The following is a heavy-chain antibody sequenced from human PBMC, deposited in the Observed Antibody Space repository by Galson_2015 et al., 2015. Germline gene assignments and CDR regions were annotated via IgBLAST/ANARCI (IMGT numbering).Heavy chain of an antibody. CDR2: IIPIFGTA. Sequence: SVKVSCKASGYTFTSYGISWVRQAPGQGLEWMGGIIPIFGTANYAQKFQGRVTITADESTSTAYMELSSLRSEDTAVYYCATDYNATTGHYYYYGMDVWGQGTTVTVSS. CDR3: ATDYNATTGHYYYYGMDV. CDR1: GYTFTSYG. V-gene: IGHV1-69*13. D-gene: IGHD4-17*01. J-gene: IGHJ6*02.